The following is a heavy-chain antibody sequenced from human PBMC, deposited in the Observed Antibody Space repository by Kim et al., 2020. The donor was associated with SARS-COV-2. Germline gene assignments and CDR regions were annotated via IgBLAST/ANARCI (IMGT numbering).Heavy chain of an antibody. V-gene: IGHV3-48*04. D-gene: IGHD3-16*02. CDR1: GFDFSHYG. Sequence: GGSLRLFCAASGFDFSHYGMNWVRQAPGKGLEWVSYISSSGSTIFYADSVKGRFTISRDNAKNSLYLQMNSLRAEDTAVFYCARSSLSYTYRAFDYWGQGTLVTVSS. CDR2: ISSSGSTI. CDR3: ARSSLSYTYRAFDY. J-gene: IGHJ4*02.